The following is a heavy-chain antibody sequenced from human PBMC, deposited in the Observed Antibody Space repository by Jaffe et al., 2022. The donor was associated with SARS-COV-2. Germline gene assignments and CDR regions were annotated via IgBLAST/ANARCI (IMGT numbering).Heavy chain of an antibody. Sequence: QVTLKEAGPVLVKPTETLTLTCTVSGFSLSKVRMGVSWGVSWIRQPPGKALEWLAHISASDEKIYSSSLKSRVTISKDTSKSQVVLTMTNMDPVDTATYFCARSPSRWLLGIQHSDFWSGSPFYFDSWGQGTLVTVYS. J-gene: IGHJ4*02. CDR1: GFSLSKVRMG. CDR2: ISASDEK. CDR3: ARSPSRWLLGIQHSDFWSGSPFYFDS. D-gene: IGHD3-3*01. V-gene: IGHV2-26*01.